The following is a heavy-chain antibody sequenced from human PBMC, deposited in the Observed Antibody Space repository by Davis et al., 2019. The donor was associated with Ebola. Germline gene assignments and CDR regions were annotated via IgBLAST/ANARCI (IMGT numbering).Heavy chain of an antibody. Sequence: ASVKVSCKASGYTFTSYGITWVRQAPGQGLEWMGWINPHNGNTNYAQNVQGRVTMTTDTSTSTAYMELSSLRSEDTAVYYCARSIQLWGYYYYDMDVWGQGTTVTVSS. D-gene: IGHD5-18*01. CDR2: INPHNGNT. J-gene: IGHJ6*02. CDR1: GYTFTSYG. CDR3: ARSIQLWGYYYYDMDV. V-gene: IGHV1-18*04.